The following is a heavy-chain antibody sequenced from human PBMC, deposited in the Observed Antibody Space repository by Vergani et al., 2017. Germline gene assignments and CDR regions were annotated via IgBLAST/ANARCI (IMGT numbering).Heavy chain of an antibody. V-gene: IGHV3-48*01. CDR2: ISSSSSTI. D-gene: IGHD6-25*01. CDR1: GFTFSSYS. J-gene: IGHJ5*02. CDR3: AKEPYSTGGNWFDP. Sequence: EVQLVESGGGLVQPGGSLRLSCAASGFTFSSYSMNWVRQAPGKGLEWVSYISSSSSTIYYADSVKGRFTISRDNAKNSLYLQMNSLRAEDTAVYYCAKEPYSTGGNWFDPWGQGTLVTVSS.